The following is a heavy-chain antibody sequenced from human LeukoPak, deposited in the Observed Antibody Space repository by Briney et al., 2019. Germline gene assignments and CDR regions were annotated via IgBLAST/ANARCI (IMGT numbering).Heavy chain of an antibody. Sequence: GGSLRLSCAVSGITLSNYGMSWVRQAPGKGLEWVAGISDSGGSTKYADSVKGRFTISRDNPKITLILQMNSLRAEDTAVYFCAKRGVVIRVVLVGFHKEAYYFESWGQGALVTVSS. D-gene: IGHD3/OR15-3a*01. CDR1: GITLSNYG. CDR2: ISDSGGST. V-gene: IGHV3-23*01. J-gene: IGHJ4*02. CDR3: AKRGVVIRVVLVGFHKEAYYFES.